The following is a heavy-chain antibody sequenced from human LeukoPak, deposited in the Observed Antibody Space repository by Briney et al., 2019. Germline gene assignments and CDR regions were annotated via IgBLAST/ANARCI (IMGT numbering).Heavy chain of an antibody. J-gene: IGHJ4*02. V-gene: IGHV4-34*01. Sequence: SEALSLTCAVYGGPFSGYYWSWIRQPPGKGLEWIGEINHSGSTNYNPSLKSRVTISVDTSKNQFSLKLSSVTAADTAVYYCARDLYSSGWYYFDYWGQGTLVTVSS. CDR3: ARDLYSSGWYYFDY. D-gene: IGHD6-19*01. CDR2: INHSGST. CDR1: GGPFSGYY.